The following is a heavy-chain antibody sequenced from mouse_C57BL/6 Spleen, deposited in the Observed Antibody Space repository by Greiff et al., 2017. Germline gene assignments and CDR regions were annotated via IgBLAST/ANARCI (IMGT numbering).Heavy chain of an antibody. J-gene: IGHJ4*01. CDR2: IDPSDSET. CDR3: ARGRDSSDYYAMDY. Sequence: QVHVKQSGAELVRPGSSVKLSCKASGYTFTSYWMHWVKQRPIQGLEWIGNIDPSDSETHYNQKFKDKATLTVDKSSSTAYMQLSSLTSEDSAVYYCARGRDSSDYYAMDYWGQGTSVTVSS. D-gene: IGHD3-2*02. V-gene: IGHV1-52*01. CDR1: GYTFTSYW.